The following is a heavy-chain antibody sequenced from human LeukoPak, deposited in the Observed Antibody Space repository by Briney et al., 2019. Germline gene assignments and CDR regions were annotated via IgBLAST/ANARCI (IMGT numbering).Heavy chain of an antibody. CDR1: GGSISSGGYY. Sequence: SETLSLTCTVSGGSISSGGYYWSWIRQHPGKGLEWIGYIYYSGSTYYNPSLKSRVTISVDTSKNQFSLKLSSVTAADTAVYYCAHAAHSSGWYGGVDYWGQGTLVTVSS. D-gene: IGHD6-19*01. CDR3: AHAAHSSGWYGGVDY. V-gene: IGHV4-31*03. CDR2: IYYSGST. J-gene: IGHJ4*02.